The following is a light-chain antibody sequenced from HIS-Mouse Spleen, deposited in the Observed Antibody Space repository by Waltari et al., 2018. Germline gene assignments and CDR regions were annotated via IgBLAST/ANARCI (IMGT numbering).Light chain of an antibody. V-gene: IGKV4-1*01. J-gene: IGKJ2*01. Sequence: DIVMTQSPDSLAVSLGERATINCKSSQNVLYSSNNKNYLAWYQQKPGQPPKLLIYWASTRESGVPDRFSGSGSGTDFTLTISSLQAEDVAVYYCQQYYSTPPMYTFGQGTKLEIK. CDR1: QNVLYSSNNKNY. CDR2: WAS. CDR3: QQYYSTPPMYT.